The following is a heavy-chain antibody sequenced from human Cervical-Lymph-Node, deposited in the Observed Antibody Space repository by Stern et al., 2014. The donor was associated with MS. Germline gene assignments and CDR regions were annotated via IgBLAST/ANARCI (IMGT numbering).Heavy chain of an antibody. D-gene: IGHD2-21*01. CDR3: ARRNGDLAFDY. J-gene: IGHJ4*02. Sequence: VQLVQSGAEVKKPGESLQISCQGSGFSFTGYWIGWVRQMPGKGLEWMGNIYPEDSDTRHSPSYQGHVTISVDKSISTAYLQWTSLRASDTAMYFCARRNGDLAFDYWGQGTAVTVSS. CDR1: GFSFTGYW. V-gene: IGHV5-51*01. CDR2: IYPEDSDT.